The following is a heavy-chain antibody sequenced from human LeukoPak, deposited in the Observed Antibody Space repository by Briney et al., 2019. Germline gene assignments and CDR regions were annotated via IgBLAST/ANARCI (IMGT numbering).Heavy chain of an antibody. CDR2: IKQDGSRF. V-gene: IGHV3-7*01. CDR3: ARDRGVYYDTSGMAGD. CDR1: GFTFSTYW. J-gene: IGHJ4*02. Sequence: GGSLRLSCAASGFTFSTYWMSWVRQAPGKGLEWVANIKQDGSRFFYVDSVKGRFTISRDNAKNPLYLQMNSLRAEDTAVYYCARDRGVYYDTSGMAGDWGQGTLVTVSS. D-gene: IGHD3-22*01.